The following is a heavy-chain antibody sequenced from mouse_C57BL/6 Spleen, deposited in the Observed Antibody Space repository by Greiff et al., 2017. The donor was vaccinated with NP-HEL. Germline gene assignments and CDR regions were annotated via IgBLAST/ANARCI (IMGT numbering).Heavy chain of an antibody. CDR3: ARDGDGYFYYYDC. Sequence: DVMLVESGGGLVKPGGSLKLSCAASGFTFSSYAMSWVRQTPEKRLEWVATISDGGSYTYYPDNVKGRFTIPRDNAKNNLYLQMSHLKSEDTAMDYCARDGDGYFYYYDCWGQGTTLTVAS. CDR1: GFTFSSYA. V-gene: IGHV5-4*01. J-gene: IGHJ2*01. D-gene: IGHD2-3*01. CDR2: ISDGGSYT.